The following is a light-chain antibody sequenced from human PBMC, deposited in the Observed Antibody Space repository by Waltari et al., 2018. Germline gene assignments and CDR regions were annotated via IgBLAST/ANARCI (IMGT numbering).Light chain of an antibody. J-gene: IGLJ1*01. Sequence: QSALTQPASVSGSPGQSITISCTGTSRDVGSYNYVPWSQQHPGQAHKLLIYEVSNRPSGVSNRFSGSKSGNTASLTISGLQAEDEADYYCSSYTRSTTFVFGTGTKVTVL. CDR1: SRDVGSYNY. V-gene: IGLV2-14*01. CDR3: SSYTRSTTFV. CDR2: EVS.